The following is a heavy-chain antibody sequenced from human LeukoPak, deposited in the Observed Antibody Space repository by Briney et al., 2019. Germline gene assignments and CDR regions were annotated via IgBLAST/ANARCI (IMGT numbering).Heavy chain of an antibody. Sequence: GASVKVSCKASGYTFTGYFIHWVRQAPGQGLEWMGWINTNTGNPTYAQGFTGRFVFSLDTSVSTAYLQISSLKAEDTAVYYCARDPVYSSGADYYYYYMDVWGKGTTVTVSS. CDR3: ARDPVYSSGADYYYYYMDV. CDR2: INTNTGNP. D-gene: IGHD6-19*01. J-gene: IGHJ6*03. V-gene: IGHV7-4-1*02. CDR1: GYTFTGYF.